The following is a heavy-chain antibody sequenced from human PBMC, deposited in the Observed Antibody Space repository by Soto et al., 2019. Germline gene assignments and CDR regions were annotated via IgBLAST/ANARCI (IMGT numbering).Heavy chain of an antibody. D-gene: IGHD3-3*01. CDR1: GFTFSGSA. CDR3: TGTIFGVVNDY. V-gene: IGHV3-73*02. CDR2: IRSKANSYAT. Sequence: EVQLVESGGGLVQPGGSLKLYCAASGFTFSGSAMHWVRQASGKGLEWVGRIRSKANSYATAYAASVKGRFTISRDDSKNTAYLQMNSLKTEDTAVYYCTGTIFGVVNDYWGQGTLVTVSS. J-gene: IGHJ4*02.